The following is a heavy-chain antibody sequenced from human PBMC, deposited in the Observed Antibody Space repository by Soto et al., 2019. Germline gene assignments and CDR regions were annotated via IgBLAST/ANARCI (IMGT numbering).Heavy chain of an antibody. J-gene: IGHJ6*02. CDR2: IYYSGST. V-gene: IGHV4-30-4*01. CDR1: GGSISSGDYY. Sequence: SETLSLTCTVSGGSISSGDYYWSRIRQPPGKGLEWIGYIYYSGSTYYNPSLKSRVTISVDTSKNQFSLKLSSVTAADTAVYYCARDNILGILYGGMDAWGQGTTVTVSS. CDR3: ARDNILGILYGGMDA. D-gene: IGHD3-3*01.